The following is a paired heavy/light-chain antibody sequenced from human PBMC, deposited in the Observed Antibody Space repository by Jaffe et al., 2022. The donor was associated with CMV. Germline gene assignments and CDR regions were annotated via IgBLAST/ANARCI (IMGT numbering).Heavy chain of an antibody. Sequence: EVQLVESGGDLVQPGGSLRLSCEGSGFNLSSYEMNWVRQAPGKGLEWVSYISLSGSVYYADSVRGRFTISKDNSKNSVYLQMSNLRAEDTAVYYCARTLFSGGVRSHDAFDIWGQGTMVTVSS. CDR2: ISLSGSV. V-gene: IGHV3-48*03. J-gene: IGHJ3*02. CDR1: GFNLSSYE. D-gene: IGHD3-10*02. CDR3: ARTLFSGGVRSHDAFDI.
Light chain of an antibody. CDR2: AAS. Sequence: DIQMTQFPSSLSASVGGRVTITCRASQNIATYLNWYQQKPGKGPKLLIYAASNLQSGAPSRFSGSGSGTEFTLTISTLQPEDFATYYCQQSYSLPRTFGQGTKLEIK. V-gene: IGKV1-39*01. J-gene: IGKJ2*01. CDR1: QNIATY. CDR3: QQSYSLPRT.